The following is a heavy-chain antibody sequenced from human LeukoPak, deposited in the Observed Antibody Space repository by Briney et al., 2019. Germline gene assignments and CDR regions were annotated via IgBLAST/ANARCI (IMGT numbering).Heavy chain of an antibody. Sequence: GGSLRLSCAASGFTSSSYGMHWVRQAPGKGLEWVAVISYDGSNKYYADSVKGRFTISRDNSKNTLYLQMNSLRAEDTAVYYCAKDRSGSGGLDFDYWGQGTLVTVSS. CDR1: GFTSSSYG. D-gene: IGHD3-10*01. V-gene: IGHV3-30*18. J-gene: IGHJ4*02. CDR2: ISYDGSNK. CDR3: AKDRSGSGGLDFDY.